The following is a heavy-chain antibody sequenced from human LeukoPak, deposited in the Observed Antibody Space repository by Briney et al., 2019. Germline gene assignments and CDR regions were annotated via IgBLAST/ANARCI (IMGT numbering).Heavy chain of an antibody. D-gene: IGHD1-26*01. CDR2: INPSGGSP. CDR1: GYTFTSYY. J-gene: IGHJ3*02. CDR3: ARVSVGATYFRAFDI. V-gene: IGHV1-46*01. Sequence: ASVKASCKAAGYTFTSYYMHWVRQAPGQGLEWMGIINPSGGSPSYAQKFQGRVTMTRDTSTSTVYMELSSLRSEDTAVYYCARVSVGATYFRAFDIWGQGTMVTVSS.